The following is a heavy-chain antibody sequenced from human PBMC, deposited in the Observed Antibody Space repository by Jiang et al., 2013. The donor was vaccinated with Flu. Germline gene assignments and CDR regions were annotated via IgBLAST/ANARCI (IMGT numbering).Heavy chain of an antibody. CDR3: ARGALGVIPCDY. J-gene: IGHJ4*02. Sequence: VQLVESGGGLIQSGGSLRLSCAASGFSVINTYMSWVRQAPGKGLEWVSFTYGDANTYYADSVRGRFTISRDTSKNMFYLQMNNLSPEDTAVYYCARGALGVIPCDYWGQGTLVTVSS. CDR1: GFSVINTY. V-gene: IGHV3-53*01. D-gene: IGHD3-22*01. CDR2: TYGDANT.